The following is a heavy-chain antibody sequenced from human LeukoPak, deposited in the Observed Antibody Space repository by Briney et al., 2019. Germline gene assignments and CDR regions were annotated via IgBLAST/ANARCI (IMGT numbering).Heavy chain of an antibody. J-gene: IGHJ3*01. V-gene: IGHV3-23*01. Sequence: GGSLRLSCAASGVTFRHYGRSWVRQAPGKGLEWVSAMSGSGDSTYHADSVKGRFTNSRDNSKNTLFLQMNSLRAEDTAVYYCAKDHDVLTGYEAFDFWGQGTMVTVSS. CDR1: GVTFRHYG. CDR3: AKDHDVLTGYEAFDF. CDR2: MSGSGDST. D-gene: IGHD3-9*01.